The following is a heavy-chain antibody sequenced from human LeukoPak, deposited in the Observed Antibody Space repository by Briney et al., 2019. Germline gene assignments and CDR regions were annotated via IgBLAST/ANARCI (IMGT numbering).Heavy chain of an antibody. J-gene: IGHJ6*02. CDR2: ISGSGDNT. CDR3: AKVGGGSYYYYYGMDV. D-gene: IGHD1-26*01. V-gene: IGHV3-23*01. CDR1: GFTFRSYA. Sequence: GGSLRLSCAASGFTFRSYAMSWVRQAPGKGLEWVSAISGSGDNTYYADSVKGRFTISRDNSKNTLYLYMNRLRAEDTAVYYCAKVGGGSYYYYYGMDVWGQGTTVTVSS.